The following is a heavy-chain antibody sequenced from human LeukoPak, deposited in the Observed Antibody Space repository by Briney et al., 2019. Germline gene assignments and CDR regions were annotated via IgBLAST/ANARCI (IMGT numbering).Heavy chain of an antibody. CDR2: IYYSGST. CDR1: GDSISSTYYY. D-gene: IGHD5-18*01. J-gene: IGHJ6*03. V-gene: IGHV4-61*05. Sequence: PSETLSLTCTVSGDSISSTYYYWGWVRQPPGKGLEWIGYIYYSGSTNYKSSLKSRVTISVDTSKNQFSLKLSSVTAADTAVYYCARTTEGGYTSDYFYYYYMDVWGKGTTVTISS. CDR3: ARTTEGGYTSDYFYYYYMDV.